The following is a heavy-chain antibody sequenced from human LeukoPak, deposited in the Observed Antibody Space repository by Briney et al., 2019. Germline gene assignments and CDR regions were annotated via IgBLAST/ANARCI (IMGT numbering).Heavy chain of an antibody. CDR1: GFTFSNAW. J-gene: IGHJ5*02. CDR3: TTGSWFDP. V-gene: IGHV3-15*01. CDR2: IKSKTDGGTA. Sequence: GGSLRLSCAASGFTFSNAWMSWVRQAPGKGLEWAGRIKSKTDGGTADYAAPVKGRFTISRDDSKNTLYLQMNSLKTEDTAVYYCTTGSWFDPWGQGTLVTVSS.